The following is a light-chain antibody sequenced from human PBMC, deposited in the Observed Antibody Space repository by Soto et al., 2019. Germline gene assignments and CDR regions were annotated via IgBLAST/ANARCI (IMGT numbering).Light chain of an antibody. CDR2: VTS. J-gene: IGKJ4*01. CDR1: QSVTNNY. V-gene: IGKV3-20*01. CDR3: QQYAASLT. Sequence: EIVLTLYPGTLSLSPGERATLSCKTSQSVTNNYVAWYQQKHGQAPRLLIYVTSSRATGIPDRFSGSGSGTDFTLTISNLEPEGFAVYYCQQYAASLTIGGGTKVEI.